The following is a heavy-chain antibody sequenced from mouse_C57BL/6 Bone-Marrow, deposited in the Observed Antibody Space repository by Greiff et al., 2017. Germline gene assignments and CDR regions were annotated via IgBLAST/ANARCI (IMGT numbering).Heavy chain of an antibody. CDR3: ARMIYYYGSSPYYYAMDY. V-gene: IGHV1-55*01. D-gene: IGHD1-1*01. Sequence: VQLQQPGAELVKPGASVKMSCKASGYTFTSYWITWVKQRPGQGLEWIGDIYPGSGSTNYNEKFKSKATLTVDTSSSTAYMQLSSLSSEDSAVYYCARMIYYYGSSPYYYAMDYWGQGTSVTVSS. J-gene: IGHJ4*01. CDR1: GYTFTSYW. CDR2: IYPGSGST.